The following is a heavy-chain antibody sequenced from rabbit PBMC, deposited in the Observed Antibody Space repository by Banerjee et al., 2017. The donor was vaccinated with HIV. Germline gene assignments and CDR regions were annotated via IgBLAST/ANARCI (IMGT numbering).Heavy chain of an antibody. J-gene: IGHJ4*01. Sequence: QEQLEESGGGLVKPGGTLTLTCKASGIDFSNYYYMCWVRQAPGKGLEWIACIGAVSTYYATWAKGRFTISKTSSTTVTLQMTSLTAADTASYFCARDLAGVIGWNFDLWGQGTLVTVS. CDR1: GIDFSNYYY. CDR2: IGAVST. D-gene: IGHD4-1*01. V-gene: IGHV1S45*01. CDR3: ARDLAGVIGWNFDL.